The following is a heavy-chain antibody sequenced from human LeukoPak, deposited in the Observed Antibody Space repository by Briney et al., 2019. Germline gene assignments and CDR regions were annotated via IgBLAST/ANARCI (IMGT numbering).Heavy chain of an antibody. V-gene: IGHV4-59*01. CDR2: IYYSGST. J-gene: IGHJ3*02. D-gene: IGHD4-23*01. CDR3: ARDGGGNSYAFDI. CDR1: GGSISSYY. Sequence: SETLSLTCTVSGGSISSYYWSWIRQPPGKGLEWIGYIYYSGSTNYNPSLKSRVTISVDTSKNQFSLKLSSVTAADTAVYYCARDGGGNSYAFDIWGQGTMVIVSS.